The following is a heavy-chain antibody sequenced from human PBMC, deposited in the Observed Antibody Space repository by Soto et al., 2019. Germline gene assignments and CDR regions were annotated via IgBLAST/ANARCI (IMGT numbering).Heavy chain of an antibody. V-gene: IGHV3-23*01. CDR1: GLTFSNCV. D-gene: IGHD6-13*01. CDR3: AKGLINGRWYAED. Sequence: EVNLLESGGGLVHPGESLRLSCGASGLTFSNCVMTWVRQAPGKGLEWVSCITDSGTGTYYADSVKGRFTISRDNSKNTMYLQMNNLRAEDTGVYYCAKGLINGRWYAEDWGQGTLVTVSS. J-gene: IGHJ4*02. CDR2: ITDSGTGT.